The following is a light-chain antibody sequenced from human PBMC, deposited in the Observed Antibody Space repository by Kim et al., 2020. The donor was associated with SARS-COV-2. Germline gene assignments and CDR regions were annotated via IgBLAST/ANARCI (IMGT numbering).Light chain of an antibody. CDR2: QDT. J-gene: IGLJ1*01. CDR3: QAWATSTDYV. CDR1: RLGDKY. V-gene: IGLV3-1*01. Sequence: VSPGQTARITCSGERLGDKYVSWYQQKPGQAPILVIDQDTKRPSGIPERFSGSNSGNTATLTISGTQPMDEADYYCQAWATSTDYVFGTGTKVTVL.